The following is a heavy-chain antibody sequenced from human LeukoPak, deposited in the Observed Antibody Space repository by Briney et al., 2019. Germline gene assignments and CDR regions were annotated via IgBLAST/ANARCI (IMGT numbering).Heavy chain of an antibody. CDR1: GYSFTSYW. V-gene: IGHV5-10-1*01. J-gene: IGHJ4*02. D-gene: IGHD5-18*01. Sequence: GESLKISCKGSGYSFTSYWISWVRQMPGKGLEWMGRIDPSDSYTNYSPSFQGHVIISADKSISTAYLQWSSLKASDTAMYYCARHDNNYAYSYNFDYWGQGTLVTVSS. CDR2: IDPSDSYT. CDR3: ARHDNNYAYSYNFDY.